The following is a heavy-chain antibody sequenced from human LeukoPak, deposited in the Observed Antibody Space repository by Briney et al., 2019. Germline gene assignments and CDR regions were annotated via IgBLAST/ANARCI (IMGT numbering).Heavy chain of an antibody. Sequence: ASVKVSCKASGYTFTSYDINWVRQATGQGREWMGWMNPNSGNTGYAQKFQGRVTMTRNTSISTAYMELSSLRSEDTAVYYCARGRGDCGGDCYDWFDPWGQGTLVTVSS. V-gene: IGHV1-8*01. CDR3: ARGRGDCGGDCYDWFDP. CDR1: GYTFTSYD. D-gene: IGHD2-21*02. J-gene: IGHJ5*02. CDR2: MNPNSGNT.